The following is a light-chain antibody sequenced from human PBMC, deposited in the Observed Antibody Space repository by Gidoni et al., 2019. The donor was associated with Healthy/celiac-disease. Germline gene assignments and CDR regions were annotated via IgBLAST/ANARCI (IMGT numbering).Light chain of an antibody. CDR2: AAY. CDR3: QQSYSTRWT. Sequence: DIQMTQSPSSLSASVGDRVTITCRASQSTSSYLNWYQQKPGKAPKLLIYAAYSLQSGVPSRFSGSGSGTDFTLTISRLQPEDFATYYCQQSYSTRWTFGQGTKVEIK. V-gene: IGKV1-39*01. J-gene: IGKJ1*01. CDR1: QSTSSY.